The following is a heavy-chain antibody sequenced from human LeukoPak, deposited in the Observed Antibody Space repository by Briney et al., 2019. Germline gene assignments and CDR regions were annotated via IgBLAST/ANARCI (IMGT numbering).Heavy chain of an antibody. CDR3: ARGAYYYDSSGYSPRLVY. V-gene: IGHV4-34*01. D-gene: IGHD3-22*01. J-gene: IGHJ4*02. CDR2: INHSGIT. Sequence: PSETLSLTCAVFGGSFSGYYLSWIRQPPGRGLDWIGEINHSGITNYNPSLKSRVTISVDTSKNQFSLKLSSVTAADTAVYYCARGAYYYDSSGYSPRLVYWGQGTLVTVSS. CDR1: GGSFSGYY.